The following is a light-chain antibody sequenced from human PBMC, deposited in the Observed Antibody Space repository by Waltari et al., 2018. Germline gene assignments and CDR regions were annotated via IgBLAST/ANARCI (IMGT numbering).Light chain of an antibody. CDR1: QSVLHSSNNKNY. CDR3: QQYYSTPYT. CDR2: WAS. V-gene: IGKV4-1*01. J-gene: IGKJ2*01. Sequence: DIVMTQSPDSLAVSLGERATINCKSSQSVLHSSNNKNYLAWYQQKPGQPPKLLIYWASTRQSGDPGRFSGSGSGTDFTLTISSLQAEDVAVYYCQQYYSTPYTFGQGTKLEIK.